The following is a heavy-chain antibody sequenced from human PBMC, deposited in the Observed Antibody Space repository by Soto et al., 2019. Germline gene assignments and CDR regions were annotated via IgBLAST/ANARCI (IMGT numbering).Heavy chain of an antibody. Sequence: QVQLQQWGAGLLKPSETLSLTCAVYGGSFSGYYWSWFRQTPGKGLEWIGEINHSVSTNYNPSLKTRVHISVYTTKYRYSLNTVSVTAADTAVDYCARTPRFSGGSCPSRYYYYRDVWGKGITENVS. CDR2: INHSVST. J-gene: IGHJ6*03. D-gene: IGHD2-15*01. V-gene: IGHV4-34*01. CDR1: GGSFSGYY. CDR3: ARTPRFSGGSCPSRYYYYRDV.